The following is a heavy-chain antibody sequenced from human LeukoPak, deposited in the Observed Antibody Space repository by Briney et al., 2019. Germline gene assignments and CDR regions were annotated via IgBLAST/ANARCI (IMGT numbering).Heavy chain of an antibody. CDR3: ARHSGYSYGRAHFDY. CDR1: GGSISSYY. J-gene: IGHJ4*02. D-gene: IGHD5-18*01. Sequence: SETLSLTCTVSGGSISSYYWSWIRQPPGKGLEWIGYIYYSGSTNYNPSLKSRVTISVDTSKNQFSLKLSSVTAADTAVYYCARHSGYSYGRAHFDYWGQGTLVTVSS. V-gene: IGHV4-59*08. CDR2: IYYSGST.